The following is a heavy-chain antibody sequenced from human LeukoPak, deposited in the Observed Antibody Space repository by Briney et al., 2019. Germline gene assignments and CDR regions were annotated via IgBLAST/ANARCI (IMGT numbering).Heavy chain of an antibody. J-gene: IGHJ4*02. CDR1: GFIFSDHY. D-gene: IGHD5-24*01. CDR2: SRDKGNSYTT. CDR3: ATNEMATTPNFDY. Sequence: GGSLRLSCAASGFIFSDHYIDWVRQAPGKGLEWVGRSRDKGNSYTTAYAASVRGRFTISRDDSKNSVYLQMNNLKIEDTAVYYCATNEMATTPNFDYWGQGTLVTVSS. V-gene: IGHV3-72*01.